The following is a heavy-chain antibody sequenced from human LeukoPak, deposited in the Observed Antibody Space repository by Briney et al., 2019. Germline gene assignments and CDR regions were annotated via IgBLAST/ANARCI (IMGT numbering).Heavy chain of an antibody. V-gene: IGHV3-30*03. D-gene: IGHD7-27*01. J-gene: IGHJ4*02. CDR1: GFSFSSNG. Sequence: GRSLRLSCAASGFSFSSNGMHWVGHAPGKGLEWVTTISYDGSNKDYAEHVRGRFTISRDNSKNTLYLQMNSLIPEDTAVYYCARLTGASDYWGQGTLVTVSS. CDR3: ARLTGASDY. CDR2: ISYDGSNK.